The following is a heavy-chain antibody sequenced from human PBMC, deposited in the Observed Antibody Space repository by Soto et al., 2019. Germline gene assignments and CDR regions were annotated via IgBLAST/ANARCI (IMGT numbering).Heavy chain of an antibody. CDR2: IYYTGST. CDR3: ATSSGWYYFAY. J-gene: IGHJ4*02. CDR1: GVSISSYY. Sequence: SETPSLTCSVSGVSISSYYWSWIRQPPGKGLEWIGSIYYTGSTNYNPSLKSRVTISVDTSKNQFSLKMNSLTAADTAMYYCATSSGWYYFAYWGQGTLVTVSS. D-gene: IGHD6-19*01. V-gene: IGHV4-59*13.